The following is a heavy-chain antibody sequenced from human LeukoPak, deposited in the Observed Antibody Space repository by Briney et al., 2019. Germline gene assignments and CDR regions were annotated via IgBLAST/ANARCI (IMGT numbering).Heavy chain of an antibody. CDR2: INHSGST. J-gene: IGHJ4*02. D-gene: IGHD1-26*01. Sequence: PSETLSLTCAVYGGSFSGYYWSWIRQPPGKGLEWIGEINHSGSTNYNPSLKSRVTISVDTSKNQFSLKLSSVTAADTAVYYCARRVLYSGSYYVARTYYFDYWGQGTLVTVSS. V-gene: IGHV4-34*01. CDR3: ARRVLYSGSYYVARTYYFDY. CDR1: GGSFSGYY.